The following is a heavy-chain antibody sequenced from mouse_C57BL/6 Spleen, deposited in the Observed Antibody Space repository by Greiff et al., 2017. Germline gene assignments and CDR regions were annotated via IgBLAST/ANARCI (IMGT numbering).Heavy chain of an antibody. D-gene: IGHD1-1*01. CDR2: ISSGGDYI. Sequence: EVKLVESGEGLVKPGGSLKLSCAASGFTFSSYAMSWVRQTPEKRLERVAYISSGGDYIYYADTVKGRFTISRDNARNTLYLQMSSLKSEDTAMYYCTREDYGSSYWYFDVWGTGTTVTVSS. CDR1: GFTFSSYA. CDR3: TREDYGSSYWYFDV. V-gene: IGHV5-9-1*02. J-gene: IGHJ1*03.